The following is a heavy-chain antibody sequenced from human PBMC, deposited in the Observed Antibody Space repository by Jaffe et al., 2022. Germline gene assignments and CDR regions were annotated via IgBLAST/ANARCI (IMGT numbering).Heavy chain of an antibody. Sequence: QVQLQQWGAGLLKPSETLSLTCAVYGGSFSGYYWSWIRQPPGKGLEWIGEINHSGSTNYNPSLKSRVTISVDTSKNQFSLKLSSVTAADTAVYYCARGRLRRLLRPFDYWGQGTLVTVSS. CDR1: GGSFSGYY. CDR2: INHSGST. D-gene: IGHD3-22*01. CDR3: ARGRLRRLLRPFDY. V-gene: IGHV4-34*01. J-gene: IGHJ4*02.